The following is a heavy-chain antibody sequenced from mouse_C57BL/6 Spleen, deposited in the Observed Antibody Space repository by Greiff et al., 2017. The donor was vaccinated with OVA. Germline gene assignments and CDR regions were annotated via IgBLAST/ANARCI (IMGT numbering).Heavy chain of an antibody. J-gene: IGHJ1*03. CDR3: ARDYYGSSPYWYFDV. CDR2: INPNNGGT. Sequence: EVQLQQSGPELVKPGASVKIPCKASGYTFTDYNMDWVKQSHGKSLEWIGDINPNNGGTIYNQKFKGKATLIVDKSSSTACMELRSLTSEDTAVYYCARDYYGSSPYWYFDVWGTGTTVTVSS. V-gene: IGHV1-18*01. CDR1: GYTFTDYN. D-gene: IGHD1-1*01.